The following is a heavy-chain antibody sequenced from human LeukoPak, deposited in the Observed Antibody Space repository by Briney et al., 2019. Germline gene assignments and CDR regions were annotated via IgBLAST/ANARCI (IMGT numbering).Heavy chain of an antibody. CDR3: ARERLRFLEGLFNTRNWFDP. Sequence: ASVKLSCKASGSTFTSYYMHWVRHAPGQGLEWMGIIDPSGGSTSYAQKFQGRVTMPRDTSTSTVYMELSSLRSEDTAVYYCARERLRFLEGLFNTRNWFDPWGQGTLVTVSS. CDR2: IDPSGGST. J-gene: IGHJ5*02. V-gene: IGHV1-46*01. CDR1: GSTFTSYY. D-gene: IGHD3-3*01.